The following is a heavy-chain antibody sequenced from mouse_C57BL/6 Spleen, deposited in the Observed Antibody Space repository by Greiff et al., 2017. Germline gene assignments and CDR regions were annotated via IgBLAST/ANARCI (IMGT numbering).Heavy chain of an antibody. CDR1: CYAFSSYW. CDR2: LYPGAGDT. J-gene: IGHJ1*03. D-gene: IGHD1-2*01. CDR3: ARGYDWYFDV. V-gene: IGHV1-80*01. Sequence: QVQLKESGAERVKPGASVKISCKASCYAFSSYWMNWVKQRPGKGLEWIGQLYPGAGDTTYNGKFKGKATLTADKSSSTAYMQLSSLTSEDSAVYFCARGYDWYFDVWGTGTTVTVSS.